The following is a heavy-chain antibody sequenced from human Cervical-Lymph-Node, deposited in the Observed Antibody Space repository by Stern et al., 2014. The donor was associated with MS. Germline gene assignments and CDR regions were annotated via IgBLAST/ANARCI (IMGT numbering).Heavy chain of an antibody. Sequence: QLQLQESGPGLVKPSETLSLTCTVSGDSISSSYWNWIRQPPGKGLEWIGYIFYSGTTNYNPSLKSRAPISVDPSKTQFSLKLNSVTAADTAVYYCARQGSAWSLDYWGQGTLVTVSS. J-gene: IGHJ4*02. CDR1: GDSISSSY. D-gene: IGHD6-19*01. CDR2: IFYSGTT. V-gene: IGHV4-59*08. CDR3: ARQGSAWSLDY.